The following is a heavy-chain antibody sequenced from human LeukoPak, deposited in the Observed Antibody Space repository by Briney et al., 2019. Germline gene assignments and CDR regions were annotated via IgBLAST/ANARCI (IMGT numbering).Heavy chain of an antibody. CDR1: GYSFTSYW. Sequence: GESLKISCKGSGYSFTSYWIGWVRKMPGKGLEWMGIIYPGDSDTRYSPSFQGQVTISADKSITTAYLQWSSLKASDTAMYYCASSSGSYYRGLSFDYWGQGTLVTVSS. CDR2: IYPGDSDT. CDR3: ASSSGSYYRGLSFDY. V-gene: IGHV5-51*01. D-gene: IGHD1-26*01. J-gene: IGHJ4*02.